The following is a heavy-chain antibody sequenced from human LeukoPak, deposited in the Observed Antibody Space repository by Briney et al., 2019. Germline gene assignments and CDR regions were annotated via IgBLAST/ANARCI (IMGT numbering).Heavy chain of an antibody. CDR2: IIGSSGST. D-gene: IGHD5-12*01. J-gene: IGHJ4*02. CDR1: GFSFNNYA. V-gene: IGHV3-23*01. CDR3: AKGAYDYIEIAYFDY. Sequence: GGSLRLSWVGSGFSFNNYAMNGVRQAPGKGLEWVSLIIGSSGSTFYADSVKGRFTISRDKSKNTLYLQMNSLRAEDTAVYYCAKGAYDYIEIAYFDYWGQGSLVTVSS.